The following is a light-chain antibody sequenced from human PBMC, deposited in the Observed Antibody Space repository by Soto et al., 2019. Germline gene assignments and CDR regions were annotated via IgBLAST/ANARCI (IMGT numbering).Light chain of an antibody. Sequence: EIVLTQSPGTLSLFPGERATLSCRASQSLITRYLAWYQQKPGQAPSLLIYGASSRATGIPDRFSGSGSGTDFTLTISRLEPEDFAVYSCQQYATSPTFGQGTRLEIK. CDR1: QSLITRY. V-gene: IGKV3-20*01. J-gene: IGKJ5*01. CDR3: QQYATSPT. CDR2: GAS.